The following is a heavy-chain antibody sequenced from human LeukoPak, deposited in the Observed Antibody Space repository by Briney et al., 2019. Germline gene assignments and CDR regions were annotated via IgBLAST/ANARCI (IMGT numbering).Heavy chain of an antibody. Sequence: PGGSLRLSCAASGFTFSSCAMTWVRQAPGKRLEWVSAISGSGGSTYYADSVKGRFTISRGNAKNSLYLQMNSLRAEDTAVYYCARDSVVDYDFWSGYYNGKGALDYWGQGTLVTVSS. J-gene: IGHJ4*02. CDR3: ARDSVVDYDFWSGYYNGKGALDY. V-gene: IGHV3-23*01. D-gene: IGHD3-3*01. CDR2: ISGSGGST. CDR1: GFTFSSCA.